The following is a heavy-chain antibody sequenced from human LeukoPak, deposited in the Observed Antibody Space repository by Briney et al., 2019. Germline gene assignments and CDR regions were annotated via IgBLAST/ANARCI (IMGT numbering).Heavy chain of an antibody. D-gene: IGHD3-22*01. CDR1: GFTFSSYA. J-gene: IGHJ4*02. Sequence: GGSLRLSCVASGFTFSSYAMAWVRQAPGKGLEWVSAISGSGGRTYYADSVKGRFTISRDNSKNTLYLQMNSLRAEDTAAYYCAKSYYYDSSDYFVNYPFDYWGQGTLVTVSS. V-gene: IGHV3-23*01. CDR2: ISGSGGRT. CDR3: AKSYYYDSSDYFVNYPFDY.